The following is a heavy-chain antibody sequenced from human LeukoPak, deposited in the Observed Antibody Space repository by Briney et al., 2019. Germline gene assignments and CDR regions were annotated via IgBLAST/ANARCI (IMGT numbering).Heavy chain of an antibody. CDR2: ISSSSRYT. Sequence: GGSLRLSCAASGFTFRDRYMGWVRQAPGKGLAWVSYISSSSRYTSYGASVRGRFIISRDNARHSLYLQMHSLRVEDMAIYYCVTETTEGAKDYWGQGTLLTVSS. V-gene: IGHV3-11*05. CDR1: GFTFRDRY. CDR3: VTETTEGAKDY. J-gene: IGHJ4*02. D-gene: IGHD1-14*01.